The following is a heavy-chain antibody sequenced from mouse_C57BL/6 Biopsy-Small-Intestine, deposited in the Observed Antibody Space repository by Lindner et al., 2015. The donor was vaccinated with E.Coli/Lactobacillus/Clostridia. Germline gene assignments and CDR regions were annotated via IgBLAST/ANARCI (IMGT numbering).Heavy chain of an antibody. CDR1: ASNIRDYY. D-gene: IGHD1-1*01. V-gene: IGHV14-2*01. CDR2: IDPGDGES. Sequence: VQLQESGADLVKPGAVSQVALAQLLASNIRDYYIHWVKQKTDQGLEWIGRIDPGDGESKYAPKFQDKATITADTSSNTAYLQLSSLTSEASAVYYCAREFITTLGYYFDYWGHGTTLTVSS. CDR3: AREFITTLGYYFDY. J-gene: IGHJ2*01.